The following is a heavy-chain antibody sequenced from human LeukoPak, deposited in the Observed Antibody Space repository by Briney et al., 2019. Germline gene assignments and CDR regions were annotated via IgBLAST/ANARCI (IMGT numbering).Heavy chain of an antibody. Sequence: AGGSLRLSCVVSGFTFNRCWMSWVRQAPGKGLEWVSAISGSGGSTYYADSVKGRFTISRDNSKDTLYLQMNSLRAEDTAVYYCAKANNFWSGYYVLDYWGQGTLVTVSS. CDR1: GFTFNRCW. J-gene: IGHJ4*02. D-gene: IGHD3-3*01. CDR3: AKANNFWSGYYVLDY. CDR2: ISGSGGST. V-gene: IGHV3-23*01.